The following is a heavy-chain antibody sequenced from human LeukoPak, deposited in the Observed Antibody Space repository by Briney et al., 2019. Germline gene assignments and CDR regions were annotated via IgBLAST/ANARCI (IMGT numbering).Heavy chain of an antibody. CDR1: GGSISSSSYY. CDR2: IYYSGST. CDR3: AREVGLLWFGELSAFDY. V-gene: IGHV4-39*07. Sequence: PSETLSLTCTVSGGSISSSSYYWGWIRQPPGKGLEWIGSIYYSGSTYYNPSLKSRVTISVDTSKNQFSLKLSSVTAADTAVYYCAREVGLLWFGELSAFDYWGQGTLVTVSS. J-gene: IGHJ4*02. D-gene: IGHD3-10*01.